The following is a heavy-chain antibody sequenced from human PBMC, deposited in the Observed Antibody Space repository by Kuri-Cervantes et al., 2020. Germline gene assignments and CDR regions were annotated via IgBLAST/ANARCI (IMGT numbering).Heavy chain of an antibody. CDR1: GGSFSGYY. CDR3: ARGLLVRRRQGMNAFDI. V-gene: IGHV4-34*01. CDR2: INHSGST. D-gene: IGHD3-10*01. J-gene: IGHJ3*02. Sequence: ESLKISCAVYGGSFSGYYWSWTRQPPGKGLEWIGEINHSGSTNYNPSLKSRVTISVDTSKNQFSLKLSSVTAADTAVYYCARGLLVRRRQGMNAFDIWGQGTMVTVSS.